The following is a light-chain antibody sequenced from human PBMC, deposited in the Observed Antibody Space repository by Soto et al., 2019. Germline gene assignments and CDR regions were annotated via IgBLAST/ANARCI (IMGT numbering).Light chain of an antibody. Sequence: IPLTHSPSSLSASLPDRVNIXCRASQGISSYLAWYQQKPGKAPKLLIYAASTLQSGVPSRFSGSGSGTDFTLTISRLEPEDFAVYYCQQYGSSGTFGQGTKVDIK. V-gene: IGKV1-9*01. CDR1: QGISSY. J-gene: IGKJ1*01. CDR3: QQYGSSGT. CDR2: AAS.